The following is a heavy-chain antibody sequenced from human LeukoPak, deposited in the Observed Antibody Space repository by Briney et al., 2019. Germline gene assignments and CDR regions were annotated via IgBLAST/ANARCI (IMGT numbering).Heavy chain of an antibody. CDR3: AKGSSGYFFDL. Sequence: GGSLRLYCAASGFIFNNYGLVWVRQAPGKGLEWVSAISNDGGGTTYADFVKGRFSVSRDNSKNTLFLQMNSLRAEDTALYYCAKGSSGYFFDLWGRGTLVTVSS. D-gene: IGHD3-22*01. J-gene: IGHJ4*02. V-gene: IGHV3-23*01. CDR1: GFIFNNYG. CDR2: ISNDGGGT.